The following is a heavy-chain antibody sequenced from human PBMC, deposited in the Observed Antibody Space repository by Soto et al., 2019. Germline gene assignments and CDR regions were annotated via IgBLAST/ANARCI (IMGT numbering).Heavy chain of an antibody. CDR3: ARDHPMTTVTTSPYYFDY. CDR1: GYTFTSYG. V-gene: IGHV1-18*01. Sequence: GASVKVSCKASGYTFTSYGISWVRQAPGQGLEWMGWISAYNGNTNYAQKLQGRVTMTTDTSTSTAYMELRSLRSDDTAVYYCARDHPMTTVTTSPYYFDYWGQGTLVTVSS. CDR2: ISAYNGNT. D-gene: IGHD4-17*01. J-gene: IGHJ4*02.